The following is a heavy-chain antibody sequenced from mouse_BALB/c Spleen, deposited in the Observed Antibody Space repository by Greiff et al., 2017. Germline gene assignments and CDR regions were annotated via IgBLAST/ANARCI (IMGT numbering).Heavy chain of an antibody. CDR2: INSNGGST. CDR1: GFTFSSYG. V-gene: IGHV5-6-3*01. CDR3: AREGLYYAMDY. Sequence: EVQGVESGGGLVQPGGSLKLSCAASGFTFSSYGMSWVRQTPDKRLELVATINSNGGSTYYPDSVKGRFTISRDNAKNTLYLQMSSLKSEDTAMYYCAREGLYYAMDYWGQGTSVTVSS. J-gene: IGHJ4*01.